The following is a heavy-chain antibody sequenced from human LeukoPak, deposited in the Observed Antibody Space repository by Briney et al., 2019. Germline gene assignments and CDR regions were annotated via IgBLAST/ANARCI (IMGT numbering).Heavy chain of an antibody. CDR3: ARASGSSKGYFDY. D-gene: IGHD1-26*01. J-gene: IGHJ4*02. V-gene: IGHV3-30*14. CDR1: GFTFSSYA. CDR2: ISYDGSNK. Sequence: GRSLRLSCAASGFTFSSYAMHWVRQAPGKGLEWVAVISYDGSNKYYADSVKGRFTISRDNSKNTLYLQMNSLRAEDTAVYYCARASGSSKGYFDYWGQGTLVTVSS.